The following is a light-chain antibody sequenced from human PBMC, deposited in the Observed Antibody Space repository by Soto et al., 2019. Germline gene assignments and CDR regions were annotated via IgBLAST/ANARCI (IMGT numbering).Light chain of an antibody. V-gene: IGLV2-23*02. J-gene: IGLJ1*01. Sequence: QSVLTQPASVSGAPGQSITISCTGTSRDVGSYNLVSWYQQHPGKAPKLMIYEVTRRPSGVSNRFSGSKSDNTAPLTISGLQAEDEAEYYCCSFAGSSYVFGTGTKVTVL. CDR2: EVT. CDR1: SRDVGSYNL. CDR3: CSFAGSSYV.